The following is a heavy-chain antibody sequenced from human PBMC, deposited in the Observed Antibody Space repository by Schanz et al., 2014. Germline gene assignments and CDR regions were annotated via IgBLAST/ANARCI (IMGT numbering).Heavy chain of an antibody. V-gene: IGHV1-18*01. CDR3: ARSAGRDFWSGYYTRFDY. Sequence: QVQLVQSGAEVKKPGASVRVSCKASGYTFTPYAMSWVRQAPGQGLEWVGWISVYTGNTKYGQKVQGRVTMTADTSTNTAYMELRSLRSDDTAVYYCARSAGRDFWSGYYTRFDYWGQGTLVTVSS. D-gene: IGHD3-3*01. J-gene: IGHJ4*02. CDR2: ISVYTGNT. CDR1: GYTFTPYA.